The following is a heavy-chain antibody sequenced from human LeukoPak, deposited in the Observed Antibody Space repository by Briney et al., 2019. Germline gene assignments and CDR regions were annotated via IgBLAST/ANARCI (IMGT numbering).Heavy chain of an antibody. D-gene: IGHD3-3*01. J-gene: IGHJ5*02. CDR1: GGSISSSSYY. V-gene: IGHV4-39*07. Sequence: SETLSLTCTVSGGSISSSSYYWGWIRQPPGKGLEWIGSIYYSGSTYYNPSLKSRVTISVDTSKNRFSLKVSSVTAADTAVYYCARVCMYYDFWSGYWNWFDPWGQGTLVTVSS. CDR2: IYYSGST. CDR3: ARVCMYYDFWSGYWNWFDP.